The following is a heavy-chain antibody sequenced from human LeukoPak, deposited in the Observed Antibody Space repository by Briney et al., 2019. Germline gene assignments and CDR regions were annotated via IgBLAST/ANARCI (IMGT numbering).Heavy chain of an antibody. CDR3: VRDSSLFY. Sequence: PGGSLRLSCAASGFTFSSYWMQWVRQAPGKGLVWVSHINGGGTNINYADSVKGRFTISRDNAKNTLYLQMNSLRAEDTALYYCVRDSSLFYWGQGTLVTVSS. CDR1: GFTFSSYW. V-gene: IGHV3-74*01. CDR2: INGGGTNI. D-gene: IGHD6-13*01. J-gene: IGHJ4*02.